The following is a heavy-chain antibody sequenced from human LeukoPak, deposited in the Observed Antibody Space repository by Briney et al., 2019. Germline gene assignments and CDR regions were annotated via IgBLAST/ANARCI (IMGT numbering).Heavy chain of an antibody. CDR2: ISYDGSNK. J-gene: IGHJ4*02. D-gene: IGHD3-3*01. V-gene: IGHV3-30*03. CDR1: GFTFSSYG. CDR3: ARAEAGKNTIFGVVTTFDY. Sequence: PGRSLRLSCAASGFTFSSYGMHWVRQAPGKGLEWVAVISYDGSNKYYADSVKGRFTISRDNSKNTLYLQMNSLRAEDTAVYYCARAEAGKNTIFGVVTTFDYWGQGTLVTVSS.